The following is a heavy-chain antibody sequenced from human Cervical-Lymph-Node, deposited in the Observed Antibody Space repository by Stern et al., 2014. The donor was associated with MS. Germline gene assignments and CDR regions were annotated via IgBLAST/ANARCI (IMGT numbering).Heavy chain of an antibody. J-gene: IGHJ4*02. V-gene: IGHV2-70*04. CDR2: LALDDDK. D-gene: IGHD3-3*01. CDR1: GFSLSTSGMR. Sequence: HVTLKESGPALVKPTQTLTLTCTFSGFSLSTSGMRVSWIRQPPGKALEWLARLALDDDKFYSTSLKTRLTISKDTSKNQVVLTMTNMDPVDTATYYCARSPPYYEFWNDYYYFDYWGQGTLVAVSS. CDR3: ARSPPYYEFWNDYYYFDY.